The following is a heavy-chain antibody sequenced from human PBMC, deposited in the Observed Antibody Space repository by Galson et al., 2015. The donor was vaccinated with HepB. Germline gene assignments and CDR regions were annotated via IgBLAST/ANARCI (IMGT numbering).Heavy chain of an antibody. D-gene: IGHD6-19*01. CDR2: IRSKTKHYAT. J-gene: IGHJ4*02. CDR3: ASQIYVSGWPLFDS. Sequence: SLRLSCAASEINFSDSGIHWVRQASGRGLEWVARIRSKTKHYATAYSASVKGRFTVSRDDSKNTAYLQMSSLKTEDSAVYYCASQIYVSGWPLFDSWGPGTLVTVSS. V-gene: IGHV3-73*01. CDR1: EINFSDSG.